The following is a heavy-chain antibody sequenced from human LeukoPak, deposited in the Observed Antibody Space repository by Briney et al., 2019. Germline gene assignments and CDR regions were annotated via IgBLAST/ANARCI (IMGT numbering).Heavy chain of an antibody. J-gene: IGHJ4*02. CDR3: ARVRYYYDSSGYYYALFDY. CDR1: GGSISSGGYY. V-gene: IGHV4-30-4*08. D-gene: IGHD3-22*01. CDR2: IYYSGST. Sequence: SETLSLTCTVSGGSISSGGYYWSWIRQLPGKGLEWIGYIYYSGSTYYNPSLKSRVTISVDTSKNQFSLKLSSVTAADTAVYYCARVRYYYDSSGYYYALFDYWGQGTLVTVSS.